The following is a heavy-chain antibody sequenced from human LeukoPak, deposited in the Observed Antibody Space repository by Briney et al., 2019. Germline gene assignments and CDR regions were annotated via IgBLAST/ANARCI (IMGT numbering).Heavy chain of an antibody. CDR2: INPNSGCT. CDR3: ARDLMATDIVVVPAAMAPDYYYYMDV. Sequence: ASVKVSCKASGYTLTGYYIHRVRQAPGQGPEWMGWINPNSGCTNYAQKFQGRVTMTRDTSISTAYMELSRLRSDDTAVYYCARDLMATDIVVVPAAMAPDYYYYMDVWGKGTTVTVSS. V-gene: IGHV1-2*02. CDR1: GYTLTGYY. J-gene: IGHJ6*03. D-gene: IGHD2-2*01.